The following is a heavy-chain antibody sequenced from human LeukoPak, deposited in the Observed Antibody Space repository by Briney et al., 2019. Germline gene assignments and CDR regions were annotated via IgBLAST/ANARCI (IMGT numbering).Heavy chain of an antibody. V-gene: IGHV1-46*01. CDR1: GYTFTSYY. J-gene: IGHJ4*02. D-gene: IGHD2-2*01. CDR3: ARTLGYCSSTSCRYFDY. CDR2: INPSGGST. Sequence: ASVKVSCKASGYTFTSYYMHWVRQAPGQGLEWMGIINPSGGSTSYAQKFQGRVTMTRDTSTSTVYMELSSLRSEDTAVYYCARTLGYCSSTSCRYFDYWGQGTLVSVSS.